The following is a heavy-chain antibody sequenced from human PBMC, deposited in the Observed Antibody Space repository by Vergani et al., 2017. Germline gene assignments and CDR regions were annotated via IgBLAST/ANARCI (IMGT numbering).Heavy chain of an antibody. CDR1: GGSFSGYY. J-gene: IGHJ4*02. CDR3: SRGWGVVTPYFDY. V-gene: IGHV4-34*01. Sequence: QVQLQQWGAGLLKPSETLSLTCAVYGGSFSGYYWSWIRQPPGKGLEWIGEINHSGSTNYNPSLKSPVTISVDTSKNQFSLKLSSVTAADTAVYYCSRGWGVVTPYFDYWGQGTLVTVSS. D-gene: IGHD2-21*02. CDR2: INHSGST.